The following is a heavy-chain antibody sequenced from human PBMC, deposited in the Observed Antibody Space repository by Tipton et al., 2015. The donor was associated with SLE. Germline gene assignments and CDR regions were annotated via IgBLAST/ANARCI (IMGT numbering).Heavy chain of an antibody. J-gene: IGHJ3*01. CDR3: AREKENTGWFWLNAFDV. CDR2: LYAGGST. Sequence: LRLSCSVSGVSISTSRYYWGWIRQSPGQGLEWVGSLYAGGSTYFHPSLKSRASISADASKNHFSLKLNSVTAADTAIYYCAREKENTGWFWLNAFDVWGRGTLVTVST. CDR1: GVSISTSRYY. V-gene: IGHV4-39*02. D-gene: IGHD6-19*01.